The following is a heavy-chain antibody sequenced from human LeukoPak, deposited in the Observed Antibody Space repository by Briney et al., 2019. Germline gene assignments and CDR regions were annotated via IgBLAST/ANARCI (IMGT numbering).Heavy chain of an antibody. J-gene: IGHJ4*02. D-gene: IGHD1-26*01. CDR1: GGSISGGSYY. Sequence: KPSQTLSLTCTVSGGSISGGSYYWSWIRQPAGKGLEWIGRIYTSGSTNYNPSLKSRVTISVDTSKNQFSLKLSSVTAADTAVYYCARDKWELLRGHYFDYWGQGTLVTVSS. CDR2: IYTSGST. CDR3: ARDKWELLRGHYFDY. V-gene: IGHV4-61*02.